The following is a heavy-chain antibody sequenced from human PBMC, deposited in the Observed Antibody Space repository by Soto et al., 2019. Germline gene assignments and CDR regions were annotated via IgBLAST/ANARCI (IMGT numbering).Heavy chain of an antibody. D-gene: IGHD6-19*01. CDR2: MSWNSGTI. CDR3: AKDIRRGFSSAWGD. Sequence: EVQLVESGGGLVQPGRSLRLSCAASGFTFDDYAMHWVRQAPGKGLEWVSGMSWNSGTIAYADSVKGRFTVSRDNAKNSLYLQMNSLRADDTAVYYCAKDIRRGFSSAWGDWGQGALVTVPS. CDR1: GFTFDDYA. V-gene: IGHV3-9*01. J-gene: IGHJ4*02.